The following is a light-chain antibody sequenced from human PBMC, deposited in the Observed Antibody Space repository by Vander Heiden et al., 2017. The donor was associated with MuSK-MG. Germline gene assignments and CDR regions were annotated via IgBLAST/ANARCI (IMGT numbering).Light chain of an antibody. V-gene: IGLV1-40*01. CDR1: SSTIGAGYD. Sequence: QSVLTQPHSVSGAPGQRVTISWTGSSSTIGAGYDLHWYQQLPRTSPKLLIYVIVNRPSGVPDRFSGSKSGTSASLATTGLQAEDEADYYCQSYDSSLSGSILYVFGTGTKVTVL. CDR2: VIV. CDR3: QSYDSSLSGSILYV. J-gene: IGLJ1*01.